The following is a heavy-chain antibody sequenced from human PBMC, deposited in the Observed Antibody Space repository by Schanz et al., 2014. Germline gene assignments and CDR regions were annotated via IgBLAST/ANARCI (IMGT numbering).Heavy chain of an antibody. Sequence: VQLVESGGGVVQPGGSLRLSCAVSGFSVSTNYMSWARQAPGKGLEWISFLYINAGSTRYADSVKGRFFISRDSSKNTLFLQMNSLRADDTAIYFCARDEGRDGYNLAFDVWGQGTLVTVSS. D-gene: IGHD2-21*01. V-gene: IGHV3-53*01. CDR3: ARDEGRDGYNLAFDV. J-gene: IGHJ3*01. CDR1: GFSVSTNY. CDR2: LYINAGST.